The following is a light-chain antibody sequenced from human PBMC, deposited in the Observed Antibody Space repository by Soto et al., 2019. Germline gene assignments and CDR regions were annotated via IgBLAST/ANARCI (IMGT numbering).Light chain of an antibody. Sequence: DIQMTQSPPSVSASVGDRLTITCRASRDISNSLAWYQQTPGKAPKLLLRGASSLHRGVPSRFSGGGAWTEFTLTISSLQPEDFASSYCQQTRAVPCTFGQGTKVDLK. V-gene: IGKV1-12*01. J-gene: IGKJ1*01. CDR2: GAS. CDR1: RDISNS. CDR3: QQTRAVPCT.